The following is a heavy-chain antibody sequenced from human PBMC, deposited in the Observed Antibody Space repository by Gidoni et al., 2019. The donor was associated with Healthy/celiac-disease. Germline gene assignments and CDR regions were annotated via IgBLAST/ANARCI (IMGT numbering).Heavy chain of an antibody. Sequence: VQLVASGGGLVQPGGSLRLSCAASGFTFSSYRMTWVRQAPGKGLEWVSYISSSSSTIYYADAGKGRFTSSRDNAKNSLYLQMNSLRDEDTAVYYCARELETGDVNDDYYGRDVWGQGTTVTVSS. V-gene: IGHV3-48*02. J-gene: IGHJ6*02. CDR1: GFTFSSYR. CDR3: ARELETGDVNDDYYGRDV. CDR2: ISSSSSTI. D-gene: IGHD7-27*01.